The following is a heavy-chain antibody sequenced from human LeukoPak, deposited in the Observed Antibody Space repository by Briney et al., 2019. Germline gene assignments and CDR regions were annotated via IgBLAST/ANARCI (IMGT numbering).Heavy chain of an antibody. CDR3: AIDRVSSGWYWFDP. CDR1: GGTFSIYA. J-gene: IGHJ5*02. D-gene: IGHD6-19*01. V-gene: IGHV1-69*01. CDR2: IIPIFGTA. Sequence: SVKVSCKASGGTFSIYAISWVRQAPGQGLEWRGGIIPIFGTANYAQKFQGRVTITADEATSTAYMERSSLSSEDMAVYYCAIDRVSSGWYWFDPWGQGTLVTVSS.